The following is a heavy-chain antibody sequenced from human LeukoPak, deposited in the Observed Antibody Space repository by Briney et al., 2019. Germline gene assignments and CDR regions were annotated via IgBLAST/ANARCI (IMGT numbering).Heavy chain of an antibody. D-gene: IGHD1/OR15-1a*01. CDR2: IYLYGTT. CDR3: ARQKWEQQGRDYYFNGLDV. CDR1: GFTFSDYY. J-gene: IGHJ6*02. Sequence: KPGGSLRLSCAASGFTFSDYYMSWVRQSPVKGLEWIGEIYLYGTTNYNPSFTSRVTMSVDRSRNQFSLKLTSVTAADTAVYYCARQKWEQQGRDYYFNGLDVWGPGTTVIVSS. V-gene: IGHV4-34*01.